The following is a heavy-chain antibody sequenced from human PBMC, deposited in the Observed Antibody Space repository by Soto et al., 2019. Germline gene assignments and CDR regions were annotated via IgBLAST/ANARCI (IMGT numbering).Heavy chain of an antibody. CDR2: IYYSGSA. CDR3: AAAVPAEYVFPYYYMDV. J-gene: IGHJ6*03. Sequence: QVQLQESGPGLVKPSETLSLNCTVSGASISSYHWSWIRQNPGKGLDWICYIYYSGSANYNPSLKSQVTFSVDTSKNQVSLTLSSVTAADTGVYYCAAAVPAEYVFPYYYMDVWGKGTTVSVSS. CDR1: GASISSYH. D-gene: IGHD3-16*01. V-gene: IGHV4-59*01.